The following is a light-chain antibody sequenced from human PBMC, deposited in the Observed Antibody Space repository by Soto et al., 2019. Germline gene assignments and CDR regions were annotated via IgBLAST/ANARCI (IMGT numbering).Light chain of an antibody. V-gene: IGKV1-5*03. Sequence: DIQMTQSPSTLSASVGDRVPITCRASQSISSWLAWYQQKPGKAPNLLIYEASRLESAVPSRFSGIASGTEFTLTINSLQPDDFATYFCQQYSSYPETFGQGTKVEIK. J-gene: IGKJ1*01. CDR3: QQYSSYPET. CDR2: EAS. CDR1: QSISSW.